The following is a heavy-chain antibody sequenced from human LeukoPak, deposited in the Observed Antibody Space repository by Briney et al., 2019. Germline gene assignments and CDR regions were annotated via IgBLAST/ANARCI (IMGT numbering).Heavy chain of an antibody. J-gene: IGHJ4*02. CDR1: GFTFSSYA. CDR2: ISYDGSNK. Sequence: PGGSLRLSCAASGFTFSSYAMHGVRQAPGKGLEWVAVISYDGSNKYYADSVKGRFTISRDNSKNTLYLQMNSLRAEDTAVYYCAREWVATLTFDYWGQGTLVTVSS. D-gene: IGHD5-12*01. V-gene: IGHV3-30-3*01. CDR3: AREWVATLTFDY.